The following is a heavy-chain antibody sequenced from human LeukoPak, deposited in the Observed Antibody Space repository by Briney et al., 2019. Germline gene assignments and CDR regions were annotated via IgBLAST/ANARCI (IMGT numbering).Heavy chain of an antibody. Sequence: KPSETLSLTCTVSGGSISSYNWSWIRQPPGKGLEWIGYIYYSGSTNYNPSLKSRVTISVDTSKNQFSLKLSSVTAADTAVYYCARAADSTHFDYWGQGTLVTVSS. CDR2: IYYSGST. D-gene: IGHD3-22*01. J-gene: IGHJ4*02. CDR3: ARAADSTHFDY. V-gene: IGHV4-59*01. CDR1: GGSISSYN.